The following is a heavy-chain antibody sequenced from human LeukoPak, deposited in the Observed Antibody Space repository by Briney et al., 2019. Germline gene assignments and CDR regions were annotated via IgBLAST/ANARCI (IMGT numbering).Heavy chain of an antibody. J-gene: IGHJ5*02. D-gene: IGHD6-13*01. V-gene: IGHV4-61*02. CDR3: ARDLGYSSSPT. Sequence: PSQTLSLTCAVSGGSISSGSYYWSWIRQPAGKGLEWIGRIYTSGSTNYNPSLKSRVTISVDTSKNQFSLKLSSVTAADTAVYYCARDLGYSSSPTWGQGTLVTVSS. CDR2: IYTSGST. CDR1: GGSISSGSYY.